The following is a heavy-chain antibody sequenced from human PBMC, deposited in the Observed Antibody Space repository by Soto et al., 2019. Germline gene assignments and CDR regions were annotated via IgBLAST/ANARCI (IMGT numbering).Heavy chain of an antibody. J-gene: IGHJ6*02. Sequence: GSLRLSCTASGFAFSNYGIHWVRQAPGRGLEWVAVIWSDGTKKFYAGSVRGRFTISRDNSKNSLYLQMNSLRAEDTALYYCAKDITYYDSSGYYYYYGMDVWGHGTTVTVPS. CDR3: AKDITYYDSSGYYYYYGMDV. D-gene: IGHD3-22*01. CDR2: IWSDGTKK. CDR1: GFAFSNYG. V-gene: IGHV3-30*02.